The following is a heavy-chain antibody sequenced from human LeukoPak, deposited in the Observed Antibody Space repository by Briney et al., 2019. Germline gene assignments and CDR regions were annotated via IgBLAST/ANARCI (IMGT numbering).Heavy chain of an antibody. CDR2: IKQDGSEK. CDR1: GFTFSSYW. CDR3: ARATTMVRGVITSNDY. J-gene: IGHJ4*02. V-gene: IGHV3-7*04. Sequence: GGSLRLSCAASGFTFSSYWMSWVRQAPGKGLEWVANIKQDGSEKYYVDSVKGRYTISRDNAKNSLYLQMNSLRAEDTAVYYCARATTMVRGVITSNDYWGQGTLVTVSS. D-gene: IGHD3-10*01.